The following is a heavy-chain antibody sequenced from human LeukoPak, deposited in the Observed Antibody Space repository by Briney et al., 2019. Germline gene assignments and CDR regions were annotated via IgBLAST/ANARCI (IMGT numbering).Heavy chain of an antibody. CDR3: ARGRALYYYYYYMDV. Sequence: PSETLSLTCAVYGGSFSDYYWSWIRQPPGKRLEWIGEINHSGSTDYNPSLKSRVTISVDTSKNQFSLKLSSVTAADTAVYYCARGRALYYYYYYMDVWGKGTTVTVS. CDR2: INHSGST. V-gene: IGHV4-34*01. J-gene: IGHJ6*03. CDR1: GGSFSDYY.